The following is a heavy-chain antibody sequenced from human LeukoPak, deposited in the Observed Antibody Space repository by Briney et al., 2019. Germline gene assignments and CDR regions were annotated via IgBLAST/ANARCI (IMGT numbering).Heavy chain of an antibody. J-gene: IGHJ4*02. CDR2: ISYDGGNT. V-gene: IGHV3-30-3*02. CDR1: GFTFSSYP. CDR3: AKSLTYYHENSDSI. Sequence: GGSLRLSCAASGFTFSSYPMHWLRQAPGKGLEWVAVISYDGGNTYYADSVKGRFTISRDNSKNTLYVQMNGPRAEDTAVYYCAKSLTYYHENSDSIWGQGTLVTVSS. D-gene: IGHD3-22*01.